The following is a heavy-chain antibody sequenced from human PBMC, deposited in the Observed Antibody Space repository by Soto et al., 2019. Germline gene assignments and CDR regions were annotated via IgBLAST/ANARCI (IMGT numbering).Heavy chain of an antibody. J-gene: IGHJ4*02. CDR1: GYTFCRHG. CDR2: INAINGDT. V-gene: IGHV1-3*01. Sequence: ASVEVSCKGPGYTFCRHGMHWVRPAPGQGLEWLAWINAINGDTKYSQRFQGRLTVSRDTSANTAYSQLSSLRFEDTAVYYCGRSGGYFFPVDGWGQATLVTV. CDR3: GRSGGYFFPVDG. D-gene: IGHD3-22*01.